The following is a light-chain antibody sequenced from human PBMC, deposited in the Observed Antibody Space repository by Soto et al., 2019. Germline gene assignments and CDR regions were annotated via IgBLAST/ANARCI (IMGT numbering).Light chain of an antibody. CDR3: SSYTPGGAFVV. J-gene: IGLJ2*01. CDR1: SSDVGNGYDS. Sequence: QSVLTQPASVSGSPGQSITISCTGTSSDVGNGYDSVSWYQQHPGKAPKLMIYEVTNRPSGVSSRFSGSKSGNTASLIISGLQAEDEADYYCSSYTPGGAFVVFGGGTKLAVL. V-gene: IGLV2-14*01. CDR2: EVT.